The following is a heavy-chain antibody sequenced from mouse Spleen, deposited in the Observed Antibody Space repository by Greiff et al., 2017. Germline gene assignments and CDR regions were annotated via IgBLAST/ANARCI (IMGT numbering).Heavy chain of an antibody. Sequence: QVQLQQSGAELVRPGASVTLSCKASGYTFTDYEMHWVKQTPVHGLEWIGAIDPANGGTAYNQKFKGKAILTADKSSSTAYMELRSLTSEDSAGYYCTRDYYGSLAWFAYWGQGTLVTVSA. CDR2: IDPANGGT. J-gene: IGHJ3*01. CDR3: TRDYYGSLAWFAY. D-gene: IGHD1-1*01. CDR1: GYTFTDYE. V-gene: IGHV1-15*01.